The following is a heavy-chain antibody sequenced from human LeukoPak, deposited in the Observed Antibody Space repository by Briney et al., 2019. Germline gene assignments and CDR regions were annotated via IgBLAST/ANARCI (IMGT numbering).Heavy chain of an antibody. D-gene: IGHD3-22*01. CDR3: ARSKYYYDSSGPDFDY. J-gene: IGHJ4*02. V-gene: IGHV3-64*01. CDR2: ISSNGGST. Sequence: PGGSLRLSCAASGFTFSSYAMHWVRQAPGKGLEYGSAISSNGGSTYYANSVKGRFTISRDNSKSTLYLQMGSLRAEDMAVYYCARSKYYYDSSGPDFDYWGQGTLVTVSS. CDR1: GFTFSSYA.